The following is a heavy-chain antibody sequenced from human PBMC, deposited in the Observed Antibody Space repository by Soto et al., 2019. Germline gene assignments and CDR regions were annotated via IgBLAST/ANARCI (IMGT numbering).Heavy chain of an antibody. CDR2: IYYSGNT. D-gene: IGHD1-1*01. CDR1: GGSITTGGRY. CDR3: AQALVFTGGDGFDI. Sequence: QVRLQEWGPGLVKPSRTLSLKCSVSGGSITTGGRYWSWIRQLPGKGLEWIGDIYYSGNTYYNASLTSRVAISVEAAKNQCSLKLSSVTAADTALYYCAQALVFTGGDGFDIWGQGRLVTVSS. V-gene: IGHV4-31*02. J-gene: IGHJ3*02.